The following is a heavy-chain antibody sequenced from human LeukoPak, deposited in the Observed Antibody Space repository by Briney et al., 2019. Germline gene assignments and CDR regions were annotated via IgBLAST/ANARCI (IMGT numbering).Heavy chain of an antibody. D-gene: IGHD3-3*01. CDR1: GGSFSGYY. J-gene: IGHJ4*02. V-gene: IGHV4-34*01. CDR3: ARGLRLTGFWSGYYGAWYFDY. CDR2: INHSGST. Sequence: PSETLSLTCAVYGGSFSGYYWSWIRQPPGKGLEWIGEINHSGSTNYNPSLKSRVTISVDTSKNQFSLKLSSVTAADTAVYYCARGLRLTGFWSGYYGAWYFDYWGQGTLVTASS.